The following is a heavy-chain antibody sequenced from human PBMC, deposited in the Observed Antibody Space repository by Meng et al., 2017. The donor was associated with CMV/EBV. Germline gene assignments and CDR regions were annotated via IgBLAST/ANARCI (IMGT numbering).Heavy chain of an antibody. V-gene: IGHV1-69*10. CDR2: IIPILGIA. J-gene: IGHJ4*02. D-gene: IGHD3-10*01. Sequence: SSVNVSCKASGGTFSSYTISWVRQAHGQGLEWMGGIIPILGIANYAQKLQGRVTITADKSTSTAYMELSSLKIEDAAVYYFTTECYGSGFIYWGQGTMVTVSS. CDR3: TTECYGSGFIY. CDR1: GGTFSSYT.